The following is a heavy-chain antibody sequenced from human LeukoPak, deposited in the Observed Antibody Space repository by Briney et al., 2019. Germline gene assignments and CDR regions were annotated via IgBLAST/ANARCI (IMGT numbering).Heavy chain of an antibody. CDR3: ARGVVVLNTKLGGWEY. D-gene: IGHD6-19*01. V-gene: IGHV4-34*01. CDR2: INHSGST. J-gene: IGHJ4*02. Sequence: SETLSLTCAVYGGSFSGYYWSWIRQPPGKGLEWIGEINHSGSTNYNPSLKSRVTISVDTSKNQFSLKLSSVTAADTALYYCARGVVVLNTKLGGWEYWGPRTLVTVSS. CDR1: GGSFSGYY.